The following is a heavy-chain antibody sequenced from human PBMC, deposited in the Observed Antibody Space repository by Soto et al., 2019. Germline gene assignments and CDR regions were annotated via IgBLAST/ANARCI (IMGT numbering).Heavy chain of an antibody. J-gene: IGHJ4*02. D-gene: IGHD6-19*01. V-gene: IGHV3-33*01. CDR2: IWSDGSNE. CDR3: ARNRAGKFFDY. CDR1: GFTFSGHA. Sequence: GGSLRLSCAASGFTFSGHAMHWVRQAPGKGLEWVAVIWSDGSNEFYADSVKGRFTISRDNSKNTLYLQMDSLRGEDTAVYYCARNRAGKFFDYWGQGTLVTVSS.